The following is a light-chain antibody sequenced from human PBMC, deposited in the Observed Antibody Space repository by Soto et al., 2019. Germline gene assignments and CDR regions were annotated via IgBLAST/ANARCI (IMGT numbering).Light chain of an antibody. CDR3: QQVNNYPIT. J-gene: IGKJ5*01. CDR2: AAS. Sequence: DIQMTQSPSSLSASVGDRVTITCRASQSISSYLNWYQQKPGKAPKLLIYAASSLQSGVPSRFSGSGSGTEFTLTISSLQPDDFATYYCQQVNNYPITFGQGTRLEIK. V-gene: IGKV1-39*01. CDR1: QSISSY.